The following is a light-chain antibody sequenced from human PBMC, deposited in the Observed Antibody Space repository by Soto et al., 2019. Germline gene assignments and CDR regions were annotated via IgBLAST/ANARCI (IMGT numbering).Light chain of an antibody. CDR3: QQYGSSRWK. V-gene: IGKV3-20*01. Sequence: ENVLTQSPGTLSLSPGERATLSCRASQSVSSNYVAWYQQKPGQAPRLLVYGASGRATGIPDRFSGSGSGTDFTLTISRLEPEDFAVYYCQQYGSSRWKFGQGTKVEIK. CDR2: GAS. CDR1: QSVSSNY. J-gene: IGKJ1*01.